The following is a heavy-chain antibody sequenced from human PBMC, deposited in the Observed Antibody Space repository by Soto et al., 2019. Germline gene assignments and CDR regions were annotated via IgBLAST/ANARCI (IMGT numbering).Heavy chain of an antibody. D-gene: IGHD3-9*01. CDR1: GVSISSYY. V-gene: IGHV4-4*09. Sequence: QVQLQESGPGLVKPSETLFVTSTVSGVSISSYYWSWIRQSPGKGLEWLGYIYSGGSRSYNPSLSSRVTILVDMSKNPFSLRLTSVTPSDTAVYYCARGDIGVYAFNIWGQGTAVTVSS. CDR3: ARGDIGVYAFNI. CDR2: IYSGGSR. J-gene: IGHJ3*02.